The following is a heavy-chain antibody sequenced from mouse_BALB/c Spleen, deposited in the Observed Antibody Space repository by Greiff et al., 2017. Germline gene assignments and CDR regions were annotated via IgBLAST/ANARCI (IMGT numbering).Heavy chain of an antibody. J-gene: IGHJ4*01. CDR3: KGEMDY. CDR2: IRLKSDNYAT. Sequence: EVQVVESGGGLVQPGGSMKLSCVASGFTFSSYWMSWVRQSPEKGLEWVAEIRLKSDNYATHYAESVKGKFTISRDDSKSRLYLQMNSLRAEDTGIYYCKGEMDYWGQGTSVTVSS. CDR1: GFTFSSYW. V-gene: IGHV6-6*02.